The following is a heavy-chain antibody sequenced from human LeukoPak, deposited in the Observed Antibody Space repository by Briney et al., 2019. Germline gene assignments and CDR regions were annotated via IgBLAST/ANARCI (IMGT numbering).Heavy chain of an antibody. Sequence: SQTLSLTCTVSGGSISSYYWSWIRQPPGKGLEWIGYIYYSGSTNYNPSLKSRVTISVDTSKNQFSLKLSSVTAADTAVYYCARTGGNPRRVHRDYWGQGTLVTVSS. J-gene: IGHJ4*02. CDR1: GGSISSYY. CDR2: IYYSGST. CDR3: ARTGGNPRRVHRDY. D-gene: IGHD4-23*01. V-gene: IGHV4-59*12.